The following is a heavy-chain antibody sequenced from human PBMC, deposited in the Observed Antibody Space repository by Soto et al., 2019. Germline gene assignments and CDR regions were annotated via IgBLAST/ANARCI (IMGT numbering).Heavy chain of an antibody. CDR1: GYTLSTHY. CDR3: ARDPVYYDSSGSFDY. V-gene: IGHV1-46*01. D-gene: IGHD3-22*01. Sequence: ASVKVSCKASGYTLSTHYTHWVRQAPGQGLEWMGVINPSGGATSYAPKFQDRVTITADESTSTAYMELSSLRSEDTAVYYCARDPVYYDSSGSFDYWGQGTLVTVSS. J-gene: IGHJ4*02. CDR2: INPSGGAT.